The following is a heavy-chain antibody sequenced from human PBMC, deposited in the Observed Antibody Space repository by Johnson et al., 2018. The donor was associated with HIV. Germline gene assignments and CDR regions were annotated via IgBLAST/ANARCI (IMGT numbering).Heavy chain of an antibody. D-gene: IGHD6-13*01. V-gene: IGHV3-13*01. CDR2: IGTAGDT. CDR1: GFTFSSYA. CDR3: ARAFGAGGYSSSWYLGLGCFDI. J-gene: IGHJ3*02. Sequence: VQLVESGGGVVQPGRSLRLSCAASGFTFSSYAMHWVRQATGKGLEWVSAIGTAGDTYYPGSVKGRFTISRENAKNSLYLQMNSLRADDTALYYCARAFGAGGYSSSWYLGLGCFDIWGQGTMVTVSS.